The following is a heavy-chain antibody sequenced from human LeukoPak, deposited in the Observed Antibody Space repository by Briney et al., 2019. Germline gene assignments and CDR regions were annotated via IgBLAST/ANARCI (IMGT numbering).Heavy chain of an antibody. D-gene: IGHD2-21*02. J-gene: IGHJ4*02. CDR1: GGSISNGDYY. CDR3: ARGTCVGTYCYLPAAPFDF. CDR2: IFSSGSA. V-gene: IGHV4-30-4*01. Sequence: PSETLSLTCTVSGGSISNGDYYWTWIRQPPGKGLEWIGYIFSSGSAYYNSSLKSRVTISLDTSKSQFSLKLTSVTATDTAVYFCARGTCVGTYCYLPAAPFDFWGQGTLVTVSS.